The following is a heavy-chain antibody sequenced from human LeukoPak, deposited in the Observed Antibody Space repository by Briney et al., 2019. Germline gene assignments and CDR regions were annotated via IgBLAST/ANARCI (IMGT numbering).Heavy chain of an antibody. J-gene: IGHJ5*02. Sequence: GGSLRLSCAASGFTFSSYAMSWVRQAPGKGLEWVSGIRGSGGSTYYADSVKGRFTISRDNSKNTLYLQMNSLRAEDTAVYYCARGQLFYYYDSSGYSWFDPWGQGTLVTVSS. CDR3: ARGQLFYYYDSSGYSWFDP. V-gene: IGHV3-23*01. CDR1: GFTFSSYA. D-gene: IGHD3-22*01. CDR2: IRGSGGST.